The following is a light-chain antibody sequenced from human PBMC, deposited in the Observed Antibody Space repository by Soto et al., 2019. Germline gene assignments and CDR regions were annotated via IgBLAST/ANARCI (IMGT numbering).Light chain of an antibody. V-gene: IGLV2-14*03. CDR2: GVS. Sequence: QSALTQPASVSGSPGQSITISCTGTSSDVGGYDYVSWYQQHPGKAPKLMIYGVSNRRSGVSNRFSGCKSGNTASLTISGLEAEDEADYFCSSYTNSITHVFGGGTKVTVL. CDR1: SSDVGGYDY. CDR3: SSYTNSITHV. J-gene: IGLJ3*02.